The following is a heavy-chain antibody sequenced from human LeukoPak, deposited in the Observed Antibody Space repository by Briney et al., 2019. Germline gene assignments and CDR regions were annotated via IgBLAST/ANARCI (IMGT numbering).Heavy chain of an antibody. J-gene: IGHJ6*02. V-gene: IGHV3-23*01. CDR3: AKDRIVGATFYYYYGMDV. Sequence: GGSLRLSCAASGFTFSSYWMHWVRQAPGKGLEWVSAISGSGGSTYYADSVKGRFTISRDNSKNTLYLQMNSLRAEDTAVYYCAKDRIVGATFYYYYGMDVWGQGTTVTVSS. CDR1: GFTFSSYW. D-gene: IGHD1-26*01. CDR2: ISGSGGST.